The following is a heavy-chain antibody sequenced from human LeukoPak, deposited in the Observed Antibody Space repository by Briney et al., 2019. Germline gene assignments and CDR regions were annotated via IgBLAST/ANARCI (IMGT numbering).Heavy chain of an antibody. J-gene: IGHJ4*02. V-gene: IGHV4-38-2*02. Sequence: SETLSLTCTVSGYSISSGYYWGWIRPPPGKGLEGIVSIYYSGSTYYNPSLKSRVTISVDTSKNQFSLKLSSVTAADTAVYYCARQGVAVRGVMILKRPAGFDYWGQGSLVTVSS. CDR2: IYYSGST. D-gene: IGHD3-10*01. CDR1: GYSISSGYY. CDR3: ARQGVAVRGVMILKRPAGFDY.